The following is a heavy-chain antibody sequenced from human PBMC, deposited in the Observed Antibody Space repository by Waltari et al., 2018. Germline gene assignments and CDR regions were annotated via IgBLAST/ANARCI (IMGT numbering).Heavy chain of an antibody. V-gene: IGHV1-2*06. CDR2: IHPDSGGT. J-gene: IGHJ4*02. CDR1: GYTFTAYY. CDR3: VRVGSNHNFDY. D-gene: IGHD2-2*01. Sequence: QVQLVQSGAEVKKPGSSVKVSGKASGYTFTAYYMHWVRQAPGQGLEWMGPIHPDSGGTNIAQNFQGRVTMTRDTSISTAYMELSSLRSDDTAVYYCVRVGSNHNFDYWGQGTLVTVSS.